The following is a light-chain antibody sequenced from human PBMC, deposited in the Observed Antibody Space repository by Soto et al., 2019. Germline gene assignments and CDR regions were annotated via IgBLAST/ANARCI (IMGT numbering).Light chain of an antibody. J-gene: IGLJ1*01. CDR2: DVS. CDR3: SSYTSTRTHV. CDR1: SSDVGGYNY. Sequence: QSVLTQPAPVSGSPGQSITISCTGTSSDVGGYNYVSWYQQHPGKAPKLMIYDVSNRPSGVSNRFSGSKSGNTASLTISGLQAEDAADYFCSSYTSTRTHVFGTGTKVTVL. V-gene: IGLV2-14*01.